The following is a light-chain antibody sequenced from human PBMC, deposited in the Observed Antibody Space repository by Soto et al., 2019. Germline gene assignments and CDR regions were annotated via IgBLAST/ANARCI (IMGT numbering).Light chain of an antibody. Sequence: QSVLTQPPSASGTPGQRVTISCSGSSSNIGSNTVNWYQQLPGTAPKLLIYSNNQRPSGVPDRFSGSKSGTSASLAISGLQSEDEADYYCAAWDDSLIPLFGGGTQLTVL. J-gene: IGLJ2*01. CDR3: AAWDDSLIPL. V-gene: IGLV1-44*01. CDR1: SSNIGSNT. CDR2: SNN.